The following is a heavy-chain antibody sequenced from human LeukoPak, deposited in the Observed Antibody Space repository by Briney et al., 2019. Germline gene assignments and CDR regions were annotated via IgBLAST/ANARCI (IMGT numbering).Heavy chain of an antibody. Sequence: GGSLRLSCAASGFTFSNAWMSWVRQAPGKGLEWVANIKQDGSEKYYVDSVKGRFTISRDNAKNSLYLQMNSLRAEDTAVYYCATTIPYYYYMDVWGKGTTVTISS. V-gene: IGHV3-7*01. CDR1: GFTFSNAW. J-gene: IGHJ6*03. CDR3: ATTIPYYYYMDV. CDR2: IKQDGSEK. D-gene: IGHD2-2*02.